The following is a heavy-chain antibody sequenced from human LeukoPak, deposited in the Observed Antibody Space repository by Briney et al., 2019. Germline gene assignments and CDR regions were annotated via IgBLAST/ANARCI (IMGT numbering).Heavy chain of an antibody. J-gene: IGHJ4*02. Sequence: SETLSLTCAVYGGSFSGYYWSWIRQPPGKGLEWIGEINHSGSTNYNPSLKSRVTISVDTSKNQFSLKLSSVTAADTAVYYCTRGLRFPKYYDILTGYYGLNYWGQGTLVTVSS. CDR3: TRGLRFPKYYDILTGYYGLNY. CDR2: INHSGST. V-gene: IGHV4-34*01. D-gene: IGHD3-9*01. CDR1: GGSFSGYY.